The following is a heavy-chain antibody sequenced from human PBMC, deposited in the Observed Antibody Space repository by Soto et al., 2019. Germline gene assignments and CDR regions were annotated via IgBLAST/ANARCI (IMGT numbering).Heavy chain of an antibody. D-gene: IGHD2-2*01. Sequence: GGSLRLSCTVSGFAFNNYGINWVRQAPGKGLEWVSSISKSDYTYYSDSVKGRFTISRDNAKNSVSLQMNTLRVEDTAVYYCAREDSIIIPAVSHFWGQGAIVTIYS. CDR1: GFAFNNYG. V-gene: IGHV3-21*03. CDR3: AREDSIIIPAVSHF. J-gene: IGHJ4*02. CDR2: ISKSDYT.